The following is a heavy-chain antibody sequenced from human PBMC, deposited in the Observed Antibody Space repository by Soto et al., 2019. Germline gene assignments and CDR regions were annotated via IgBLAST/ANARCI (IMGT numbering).Heavy chain of an antibody. Sequence: GGSLRLSCAASGFTFSSYSMNWVRQAPGKGLEWVSSISSSSSYIYYADSVKGRFTISRDNAKNSLYLQMNSLRAEDTAVYYCARDGYSSSGYYGMDVWGQGTTVTVSS. V-gene: IGHV3-21*01. CDR3: ARDGYSSSGYYGMDV. J-gene: IGHJ6*02. CDR2: ISSSSSYI. CDR1: GFTFSSYS. D-gene: IGHD6-13*01.